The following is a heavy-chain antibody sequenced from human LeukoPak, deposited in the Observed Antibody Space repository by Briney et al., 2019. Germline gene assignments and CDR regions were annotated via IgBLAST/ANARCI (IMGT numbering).Heavy chain of an antibody. CDR2: ISGSGGST. D-gene: IGHD1-26*01. CDR1: GFTFSSYA. CDR3: AKDGTRGSYSYYFDY. V-gene: IGHV3-23*01. Sequence: GGSLRLSCAASGFTFSSYAMSWVRQAPGKGLEWVSAISGSGGSTHYADSVKGRFTISRDNSKNTLYLQMNSLRAEDTAVYYCAKDGTRGSYSYYFDYWGQGTLVTVSS. J-gene: IGHJ4*02.